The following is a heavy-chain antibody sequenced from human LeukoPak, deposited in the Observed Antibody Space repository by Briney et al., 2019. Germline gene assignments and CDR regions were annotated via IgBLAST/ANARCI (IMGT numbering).Heavy chain of an antibody. Sequence: PGRSLRLSCTASGFTFSSHGMHWVRQAPGKGLEWVAVIWYDGSNKYYGDSAKGRFTISRDNSKNTLFLQMNSLRVEDTAVYYCARWGPDKRFDYWGQGAPVTVSP. CDR2: IWYDGSNK. V-gene: IGHV3-33*02. CDR3: ARWGPDKRFDY. CDR1: GFTFSSHG. J-gene: IGHJ4*02. D-gene: IGHD3-16*01.